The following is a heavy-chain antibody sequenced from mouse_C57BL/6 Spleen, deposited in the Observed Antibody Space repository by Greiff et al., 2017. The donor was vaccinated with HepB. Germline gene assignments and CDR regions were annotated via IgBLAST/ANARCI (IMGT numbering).Heavy chain of an antibody. CDR2: IHPNSGST. CDR1: GYTFTSYW. J-gene: IGHJ3*01. V-gene: IGHV1-64*01. CDR3: AREVTTWFAY. D-gene: IGHD2-2*01. Sequence: QVQLQQPGAELVKPGASVKLSCKASGYTFTSYWMHWVKQRPGQGLEWIGMIHPNSGSTNYNEKFKSKATLTVDQSSSTAYMQLSSLTSEDSAVYYCAREVTTWFAYWGEGTLVTGSA.